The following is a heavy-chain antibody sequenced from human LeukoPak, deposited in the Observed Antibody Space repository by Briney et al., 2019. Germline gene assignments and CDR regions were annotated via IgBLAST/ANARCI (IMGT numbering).Heavy chain of an antibody. Sequence: GGSLRLSCTASGFTFGDYAMSWVRQAPGKGLEWVGFIRSKAYGGTTEYAASVKGRFTISRDDSKSIAYLQMNSLKTEDTAVCYCTRVGGLRFLEWLYDYWGQGTLVTVSS. CDR2: IRSKAYGGTT. CDR3: TRVGGLRFLEWLYDY. V-gene: IGHV3-49*04. J-gene: IGHJ4*02. D-gene: IGHD3-3*01. CDR1: GFTFGDYA.